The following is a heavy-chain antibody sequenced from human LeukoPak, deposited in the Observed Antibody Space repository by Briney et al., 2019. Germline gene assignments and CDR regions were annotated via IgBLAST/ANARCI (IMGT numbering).Heavy chain of an antibody. CDR2: ISSSSSTI. J-gene: IGHJ4*02. D-gene: IGHD1-26*01. Sequence: GGSLRLSCAASGFTFSSYSMNWVRQAPGKGRECGSYISSSSSTIYYADSVKGRFTISRDNAKNSLYLQMNSLRAEDTAVYYCASLSGSSDYWGQGTLVTVS. V-gene: IGHV3-48*01. CDR1: GFTFSSYS. CDR3: ASLSGSSDY.